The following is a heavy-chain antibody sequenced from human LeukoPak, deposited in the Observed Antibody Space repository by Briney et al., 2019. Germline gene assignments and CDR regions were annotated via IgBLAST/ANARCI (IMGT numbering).Heavy chain of an antibody. CDR3: ARWFTITSGDYDILTSSYHRGMDV. CDR1: GYAFTGYN. D-gene: IGHD3-9*01. J-gene: IGHJ6*02. Sequence: ASVKVSCKASGYAFTGYNMHWVRQAPGQGLEWMGWINPNSGGTNYAQKFQGRVTMTRDMSISTAYMELSRLTSDDTAVYYCARWFTITSGDYDILTSSYHRGMDVWGQGTTVAVSS. V-gene: IGHV1-2*02. CDR2: INPNSGGT.